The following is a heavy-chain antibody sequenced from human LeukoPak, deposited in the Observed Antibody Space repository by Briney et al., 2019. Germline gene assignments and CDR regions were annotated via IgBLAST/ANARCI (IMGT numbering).Heavy chain of an antibody. CDR2: IRYGGSNK. CDR3: AKAGDSSGWYRAYYYYYYMDV. CDR1: GFTFGSYG. V-gene: IGHV3-30*02. Sequence: GGSLRLSCAASGFTFGSYGMHWVRQAPGKGLEWVAFIRYGGSNKYYADSVKGRSTISRDNSKNTLYLQMNSLRAEDTAVYYCAKAGDSSGWYRAYYYYYYMDVWGKGTTVTISS. J-gene: IGHJ6*03. D-gene: IGHD6-19*01.